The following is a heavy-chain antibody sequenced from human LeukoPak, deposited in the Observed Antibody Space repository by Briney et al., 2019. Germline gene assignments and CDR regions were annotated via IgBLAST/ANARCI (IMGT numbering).Heavy chain of an antibody. CDR2: ISSSGSTI. CDR3: LRARPPHYYSDY. J-gene: IGHJ4*02. CDR1: GFTFSDYY. V-gene: IGHV3-11*04. Sequence: GGSLRLSCAASGFTFSDYYMSWIRQAPGKGLEWVSYISSSGSTIYYADSVKGRFTISRDNAKNSLYLQMNSLRAEDTAVYYCLRARPPHYYSDYWGQGTLVTVSS.